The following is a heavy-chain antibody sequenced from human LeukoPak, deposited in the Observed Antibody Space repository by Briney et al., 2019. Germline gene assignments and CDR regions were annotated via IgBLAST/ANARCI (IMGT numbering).Heavy chain of an antibody. CDR1: DYTFTTNG. J-gene: IGHJ4*02. CDR3: ARDWLYGWDY. CDR2: ISTYNGNT. V-gene: IGHV1-18*01. Sequence: WASVKVSCKASDYTFTTNGISWVRQAPGQGLEWMGWISTYNGNTNYAQNLQGRVTMTTDTSTSTAYMELRSLRSDDTAVYYCARDWLYGWDYWGQGTLVTVSS. D-gene: IGHD3-9*01.